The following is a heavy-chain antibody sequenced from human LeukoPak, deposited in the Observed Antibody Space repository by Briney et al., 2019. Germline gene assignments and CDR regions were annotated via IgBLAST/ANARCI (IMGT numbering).Heavy chain of an antibody. V-gene: IGHV4-59*01. CDR1: GGSISSYY. Sequence: SETLSLTCTVSGGSISSYYWSWIRQPPGKGLEWIGYIYYSGSTNYNPSLKSRVTISVDTSKNQFSLKLSSVTAADTAVYYCARVIQAAGYSETSWFDPWGQGTLVTVSS. CDR2: IYYSGST. D-gene: IGHD5-24*01. J-gene: IGHJ5*02. CDR3: ARVIQAAGYSETSWFDP.